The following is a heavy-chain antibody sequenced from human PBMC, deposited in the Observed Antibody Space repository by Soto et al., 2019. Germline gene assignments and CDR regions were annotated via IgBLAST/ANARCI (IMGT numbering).Heavy chain of an antibody. V-gene: IGHV4-30-2*05. Sequence: PSETLSLTCAVSGGSISSGGYFWSWIRQPPGKGLEWIGYIYHSGSTYYNPSLKSRVTISVDTSRSQFSLNLSFVTAADTAAYYCTTGRIVLMAQVYYYYYGMDVWGQGTTVTVSS. CDR1: GGSISSGGYF. D-gene: IGHD2-8*01. CDR2: IYHSGST. J-gene: IGHJ6*02. CDR3: TTGRIVLMAQVYYYYYGMDV.